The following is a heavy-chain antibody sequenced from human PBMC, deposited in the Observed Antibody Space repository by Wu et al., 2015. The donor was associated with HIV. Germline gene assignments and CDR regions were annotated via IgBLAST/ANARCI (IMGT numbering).Heavy chain of an antibody. CDR2: FDPESGGI. V-gene: IGHV1-24*01. D-gene: IGHD4-17*01. CDR1: GYTLTQLS. J-gene: IGHJ4*02. Sequence: QVQLVQSGAEVRKPGASVKVSCKISGYTLTQLSMNWVRQAPGKGLEWMGGFDPESGGIIYAQKFQGRVTMNRRHIYKTQNLHGALSSLKHLKGHGRFYSCATVTLNGETYKVRPYYFDYWGQGTLVTVS. CDR3: ATVTLNGETYKVRPYYFDY.